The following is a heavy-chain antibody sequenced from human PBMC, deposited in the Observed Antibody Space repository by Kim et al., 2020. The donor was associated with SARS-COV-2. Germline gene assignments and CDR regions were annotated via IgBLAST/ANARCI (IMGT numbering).Heavy chain of an antibody. J-gene: IGHJ4*02. V-gene: IGHV4-30-2*01. D-gene: IGHD3-10*01. CDR3: ARGGSGSYYQVGFDY. CDR1: GGSISSGGYS. CDR2: IYHSGST. Sequence: SETLSLTCAVSGGSISSGGYSWSWIRQPPGKGLEWIGYIYHSGSTYYNPSLKSRVTISVDRSKNQFSLKLSSVTAADTAVYYCARGGSGSYYQVGFDYWGQGTLSPSPQ.